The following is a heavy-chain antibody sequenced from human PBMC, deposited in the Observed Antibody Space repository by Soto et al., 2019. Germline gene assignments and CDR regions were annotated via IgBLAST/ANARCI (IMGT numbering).Heavy chain of an antibody. V-gene: IGHV1-69*13. D-gene: IGHD1-1*01. CDR2: IIPIFGTA. Sequence: ASVKVSCKASGGTFSSYAISWVRQAPGQGLEWMGGIIPIFGTANYAQKFQGRVTITADESTSTAYMELSSLRSEDTAVYYCARKLERPYSSGSYYYYGMDVWGQGTTVTVSS. CDR3: ARKLERPYSSGSYYYYGMDV. CDR1: GGTFSSYA. J-gene: IGHJ6*02.